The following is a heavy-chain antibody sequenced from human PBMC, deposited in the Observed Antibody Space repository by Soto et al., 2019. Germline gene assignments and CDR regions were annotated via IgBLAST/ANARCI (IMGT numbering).Heavy chain of an antibody. CDR1: GFTFSDHY. CDR3: ARDNSGSYDY. V-gene: IGHV3-72*01. CDR2: TRNKANSYTT. Sequence: GGSLRLSCAASGFTFSDHYMDWVRQAPGKGLEWVGRTRNKANSYTTEYAASVKGRFTISRDDSKNSLYLQMNSLKTEDTAVYYCARDNSGSYDYWGQGTLVTVSS. D-gene: IGHD1-26*01. J-gene: IGHJ4*02.